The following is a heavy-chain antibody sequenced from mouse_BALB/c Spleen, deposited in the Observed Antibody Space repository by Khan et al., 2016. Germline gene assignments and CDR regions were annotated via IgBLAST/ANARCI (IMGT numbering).Heavy chain of an antibody. V-gene: IGHV1-9*01. J-gene: IGHJ4*01. CDR3: AYDSSYYYAMDY. CDR2: ILPGSGST. CDR1: GYTFSSYW. Sequence: QVQLKQSGAELMKPGASVKISCKATGYTFSSYWIEWVKQRPGHGLEWIGEILPGSGSTNYNEKFTGKATFTADTSSNTAYMQLSSLTSEDSAVYYCAYDSSYYYAMDYWGQGTSVTVSS. D-gene: IGHD1-1*01.